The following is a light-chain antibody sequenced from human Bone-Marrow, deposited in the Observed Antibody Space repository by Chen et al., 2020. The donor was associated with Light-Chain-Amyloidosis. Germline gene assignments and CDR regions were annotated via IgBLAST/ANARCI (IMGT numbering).Light chain of an antibody. Sequence: QSALTQPASVSGSPGQSITISCTGARNNVGGFHLVSWHQQHPGKAPRLMFYEGNKRPSVVSNRFSAFRTRITASPIISTLQAEAEADYYCCSYAGDSALVFGGGTKLTVL. CDR3: CSYAGDSALV. V-gene: IGLV2-23*01. J-gene: IGLJ2*01. CDR2: EGN. CDR1: RNNVGGFHL.